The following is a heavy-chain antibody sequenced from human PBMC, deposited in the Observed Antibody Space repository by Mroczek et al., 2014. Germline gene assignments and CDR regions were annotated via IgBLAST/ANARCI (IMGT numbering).Heavy chain of an antibody. CDR3: TSRGDSSGYSYYGMDV. Sequence: VQLVESGGGLVKPGGSLRLSCAASGFTFSNAWMSWVRQAPGKGLEWVGRIKSKTDGGTTDYAAPVKGRFTISRDDSKNTLYLQMNSLKTEDTAVYYCTSRGDSSGYSYYGMDVWGQGTTVTVSS. CDR2: IKSKTDGGTT. V-gene: IGHV3-15*01. D-gene: IGHD3-22*01. J-gene: IGHJ6*02. CDR1: GFTFSNAW.